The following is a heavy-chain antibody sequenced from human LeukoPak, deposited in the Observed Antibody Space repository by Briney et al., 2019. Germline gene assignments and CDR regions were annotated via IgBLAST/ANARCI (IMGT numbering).Heavy chain of an antibody. CDR3: ARVPGDSSGWYVWSPFLDNWFDP. V-gene: IGHV4-59*01. CDR2: IYYSGST. D-gene: IGHD6-19*01. J-gene: IGHJ5*02. CDR1: GGSISSYY. Sequence: PSETLSLTCTVSGGSISSYYWSWIRQPPGKGLEWIGYIYYSGSTNYNPSLKSRVTISVDTSKNQFSLKLSSVTAADTAVYYCARVPGDSSGWYVWSPFLDNWFDPWGQGTLVTVSS.